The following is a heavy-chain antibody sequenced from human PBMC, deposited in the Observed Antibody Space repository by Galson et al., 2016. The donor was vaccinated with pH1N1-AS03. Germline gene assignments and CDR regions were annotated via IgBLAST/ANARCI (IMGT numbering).Heavy chain of an antibody. D-gene: IGHD3-10*01. CDR2: ISGRGDNT. Sequence: SVRLSCEASGFTFNGAMSWVRQAPGRGLVWVTAISGRGDNTFYEDSVKGRFTISRDSSKNTHYLKMNTLGAEDTALYYCTTVAGTYYNGAYWGQGSLVTVSS. V-gene: IGHV3-23*01. CDR1: GFTFNGA. J-gene: IGHJ4*02. CDR3: TTVAGTYYNGAY.